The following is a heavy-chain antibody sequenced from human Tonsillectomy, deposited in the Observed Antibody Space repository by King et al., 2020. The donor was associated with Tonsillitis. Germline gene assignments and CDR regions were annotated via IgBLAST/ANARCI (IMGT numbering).Heavy chain of an antibody. CDR2: VSGRGDRT. CDR3: AKGTVEYSSSSLDY. Sequence: VQLVESGGGLVQPGGSLRLSCAASGFTFSNYGMSWVRQAPEKGLEWVSVVSGRGDRTYYADSVKGRFTISRDISKNTVYLQMNSLRAEDTAVYYCAKGTVEYSSSSLDYWGQGTLVTVSS. V-gene: IGHV3-23*04. CDR1: GFTFSNYG. J-gene: IGHJ4*02. D-gene: IGHD6-6*01.